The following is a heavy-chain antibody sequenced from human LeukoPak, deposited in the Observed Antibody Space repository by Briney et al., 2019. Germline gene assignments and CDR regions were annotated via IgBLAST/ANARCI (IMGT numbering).Heavy chain of an antibody. Sequence: GASVKVSCKASGYTFPRYGVSWVRLAPGQGLEWMAWISAYNGNTDYAQNFQGRVTMTTDTSTSTAYMELRSLRSDDTAVYYCARELLNYDSSGYIDYWGQGTLVTVSS. CDR3: ARELLNYDSSGYIDY. D-gene: IGHD3-22*01. J-gene: IGHJ4*02. CDR1: GYTFPRYG. CDR2: ISAYNGNT. V-gene: IGHV1-18*01.